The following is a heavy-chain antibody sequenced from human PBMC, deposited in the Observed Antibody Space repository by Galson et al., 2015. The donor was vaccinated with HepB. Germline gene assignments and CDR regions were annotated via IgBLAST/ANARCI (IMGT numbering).Heavy chain of an antibody. Sequence: SLRLSCAASGFTFSSYAMSWVRQAPGKGLEWVSAISGSGGSTYYADSVKGRFTISRDNSKNTLYLQMNSLRAEDTAVYYCARSYCSGGSCYSRYGMDVWGQGTTVTVSS. J-gene: IGHJ6*02. CDR1: GFTFSSYA. CDR3: ARSYCSGGSCYSRYGMDV. V-gene: IGHV3-23*01. CDR2: ISGSGGST. D-gene: IGHD2-15*01.